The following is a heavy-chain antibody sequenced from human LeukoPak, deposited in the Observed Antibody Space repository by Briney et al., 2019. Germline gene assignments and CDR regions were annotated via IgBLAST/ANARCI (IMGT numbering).Heavy chain of an antibody. CDR2: ISTSSSYI. CDR1: GFTFSSYS. Sequence: GGSLRLSCAASGFTFSSYSMNWVRQAPGKGLEWVSFISTSSSYIYYADSVKGRITISRDNTKKSLYLQMNSLRADDTAVYYCAGDHEGEEETTGGVDYWGQGTLVTVSS. CDR3: AGDHEGEEETTGGVDY. J-gene: IGHJ4*02. D-gene: IGHD4-17*01. V-gene: IGHV3-21*01.